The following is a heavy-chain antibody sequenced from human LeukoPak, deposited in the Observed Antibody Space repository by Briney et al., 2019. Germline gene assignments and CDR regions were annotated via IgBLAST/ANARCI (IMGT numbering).Heavy chain of an antibody. Sequence: GESLKISCNGSGYSFTSYWIGWVRQMRGKGVEWMGIIYPGDSDTRYSPSFQGQVTISADKSISTAYQQWSSLKASDTAMYYCARQGSTSSTFDYWGQGTLVTVSS. CDR3: ARQGSTSSTFDY. J-gene: IGHJ4*02. D-gene: IGHD2-2*01. CDR1: GYSFTSYW. V-gene: IGHV5-51*01. CDR2: IYPGDSDT.